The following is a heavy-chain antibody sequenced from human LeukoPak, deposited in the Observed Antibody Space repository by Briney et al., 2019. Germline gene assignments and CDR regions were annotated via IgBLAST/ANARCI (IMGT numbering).Heavy chain of an antibody. CDR1: GGTFSSYA. Sequence: SVKVSCKASGGTFSSYAISWVRQAPGQGLEWMGGIIPIFGTANYAQKFQGRVTITTDESTSTAYMELSSLRSEDTAAYYCARDIGWKNYYYMDVWGKGSTVTVSS. D-gene: IGHD1-1*01. J-gene: IGHJ6*03. CDR3: ARDIGWKNYYYMDV. V-gene: IGHV1-69*05. CDR2: IIPIFGTA.